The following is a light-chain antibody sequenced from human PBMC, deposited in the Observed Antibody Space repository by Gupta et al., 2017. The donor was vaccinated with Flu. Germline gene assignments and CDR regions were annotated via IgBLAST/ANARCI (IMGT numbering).Light chain of an antibody. J-gene: IGKJ1*01. CDR2: GAS. V-gene: IGKV3-15*01. CDR3: QQYHNWPRT. Sequence: PATLSVSPGERATLSCRASESVSNNLAWFQQKHGQAPRLLIFGASFRGTGVPDRFSGSGSGTEFTLTINGLHSEDFAIYYCQQYHNWPRTFGQGTRVDIK. CDR1: ESVSNN.